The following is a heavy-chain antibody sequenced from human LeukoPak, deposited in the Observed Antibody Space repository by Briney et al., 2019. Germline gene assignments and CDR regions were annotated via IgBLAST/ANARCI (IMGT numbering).Heavy chain of an antibody. CDR3: ARAATVTTTNPTEYYYYYYMDV. Sequence: SETLSLTCTVSGGSISSYYWSWIRQPAGKGLEWIGRIYTSGSTNYNPSLKSRVTMSVDTSKNQFSLKLSSVTAADTAVYYCARAATVTTTNPTEYYYYYYMDVWGKGTTVTVFS. V-gene: IGHV4-4*07. CDR2: IYTSGST. J-gene: IGHJ6*03. D-gene: IGHD4-17*01. CDR1: GGSISSYY.